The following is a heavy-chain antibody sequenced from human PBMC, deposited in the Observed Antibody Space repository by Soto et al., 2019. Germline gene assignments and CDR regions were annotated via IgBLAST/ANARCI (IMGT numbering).Heavy chain of an antibody. J-gene: IGHJ6*02. CDR1: GSPFKTYW. V-gene: IGHV5-51*01. CDR2: IYPDDSDT. Sequence: PGESLKISCQSSGSPFKTYWVAWVRQMPGKALEWMGLIYPDDSDTRYNPAFRGQVTISAEKSTNTVFLQWRSLKVSDTATYFCARQRRDASDGCALCAMDLCGPGTSVTVSS. CDR3: ARQRRDASDGCALCAMDL. D-gene: IGHD2-2*01.